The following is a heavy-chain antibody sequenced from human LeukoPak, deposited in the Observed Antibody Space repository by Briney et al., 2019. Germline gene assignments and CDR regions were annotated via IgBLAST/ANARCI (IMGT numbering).Heavy chain of an antibody. J-gene: IGHJ4*02. CDR3: ARLGGPHSRGLRSHLDY. D-gene: IGHD2-15*01. V-gene: IGHV5-51*01. CDR1: GYTFTHWW. Sequence: GESLKISCEASGYTFTHWWIGCVRQMPGKGLVWWRIISPGYSDTRYSPSFHGQVTISADTSISTAYLQWSSLKASDTAMYYCARLGGPHSRGLRSHLDYWGQGTQLTVSS. CDR2: ISPGYSDT.